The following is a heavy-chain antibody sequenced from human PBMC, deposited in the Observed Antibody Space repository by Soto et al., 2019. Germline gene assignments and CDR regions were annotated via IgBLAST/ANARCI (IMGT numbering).Heavy chain of an antibody. CDR2: IYWDDDK. CDR1: GFSLSTSGVG. J-gene: IGHJ3*02. D-gene: IGHD3-9*01. CDR3: AHIPSSTYYDILTGYYLDSFDI. V-gene: IGHV2-5*02. Sequence: ESGPTLVNTTPTLTLTCTFSGFSLSTSGVGVAWIRQPPGKALEWLALIYWDDDKRYSPSLKSRLTITKDTSKNQLVLTMTNMDPVDTATYYCAHIPSSTYYDILTGYYLDSFDIWGQGTMFTVSS.